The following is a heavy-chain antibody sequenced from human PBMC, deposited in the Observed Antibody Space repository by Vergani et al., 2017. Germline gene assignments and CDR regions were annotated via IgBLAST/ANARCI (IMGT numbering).Heavy chain of an antibody. Sequence: QMQLQESGPGLVKASETLSLTCTVSGDSIISSSYYWGWIRQPPGKGLEWIGSIYNSGNGDSSSSLKSRVTISADTSKNQSSLRLTSVTAADTAVYYCASGKYYSDSTSHFRGRYFDVWGRGTLVTVPS. CDR2: IYNSGNG. CDR3: ASGKYYSDSTSHFRGRYFDV. J-gene: IGHJ2*01. V-gene: IGHV4-39*01. CDR1: GDSIISSSYY. D-gene: IGHD3-16*01.